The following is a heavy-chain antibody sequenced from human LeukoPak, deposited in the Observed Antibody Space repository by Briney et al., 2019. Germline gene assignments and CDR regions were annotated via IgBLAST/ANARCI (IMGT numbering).Heavy chain of an antibody. CDR1: GGSISSSSYY. CDR3: ATDYGGKRYNWFDP. V-gene: IGHV4-39*01. Sequence: SETLSLTCTVSGGSISSSSYYWGWIRQPPGKGLEWIGSIYYSGSTYYNPSLKSRVTISVDTSKNQFSLKLSSVTAADTAVYYCATDYGGKRYNWFDPWGQGTLVTVSS. J-gene: IGHJ5*02. D-gene: IGHD4-23*01. CDR2: IYYSGST.